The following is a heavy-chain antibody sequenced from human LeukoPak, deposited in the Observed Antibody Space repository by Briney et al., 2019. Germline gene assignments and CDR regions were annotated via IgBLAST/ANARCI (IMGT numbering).Heavy chain of an antibody. CDR1: GGSISSYY. CDR2: IYYSGST. Sequence: ETLSLTCTVSGGSISSYYWSWIRQPPGKGLEWIGYIYYSGSTNYNPSLKSRVTISVDTSKNQFSLKLSSVTAADTAVYYCARAGYYYDSSGKFAYWGQGTLVTVSS. V-gene: IGHV4-59*01. J-gene: IGHJ4*02. CDR3: ARAGYYYDSSGKFAY. D-gene: IGHD3-22*01.